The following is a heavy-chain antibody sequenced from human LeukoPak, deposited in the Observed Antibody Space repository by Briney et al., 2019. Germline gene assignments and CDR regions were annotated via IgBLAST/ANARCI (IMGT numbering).Heavy chain of an antibody. J-gene: IGHJ3*02. D-gene: IGHD5-24*01. CDR1: EFTFNSYT. CDR2: ISSGSDTI. CDR3: ARALDGTRNAFDI. Sequence: GGSLRLSCAASEFTFNSYTMNWVRQAPGQGLEWVSFISSGSDTIYYADSVKGRFTISRDNAKNSLSLQMNSLSAEDTAVYYCARALDGTRNAFDIWGQGTMVTVSS. V-gene: IGHV3-48*01.